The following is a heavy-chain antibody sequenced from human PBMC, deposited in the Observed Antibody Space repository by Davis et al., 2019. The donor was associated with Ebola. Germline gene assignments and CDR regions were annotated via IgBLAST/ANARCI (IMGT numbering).Heavy chain of an antibody. CDR1: GYTLTELS. Sequence: ASVKVSCKVSGYTLTELSMHWVRQAPGRGLEWMGGFDPEDGETIYAQKFQGRVTMTEDTSTDTAYMELSSLRSEDTAVYYCATDSYDSSGYYWRFDPWGQGTLVTVSS. V-gene: IGHV1-24*01. J-gene: IGHJ5*02. D-gene: IGHD3-22*01. CDR2: FDPEDGET. CDR3: ATDSYDSSGYYWRFDP.